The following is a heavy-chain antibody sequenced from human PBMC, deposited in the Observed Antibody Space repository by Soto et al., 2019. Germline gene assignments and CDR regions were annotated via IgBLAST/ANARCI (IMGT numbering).Heavy chain of an antibody. Sequence: QVQLVQSGAEVKKPGASVKVSCKASGYTFTGYYMHWVRQAPGQGLGWMGWINPNSGGTNDAQKFQGWVTMTRATSISTAYMELSRLRSDDTAVYYCARGEGGPRWGSIDYWGQGTLVTVSS. CDR3: ARGEGGPRWGSIDY. D-gene: IGHD2-21*01. J-gene: IGHJ4*02. CDR2: INPNSGGT. V-gene: IGHV1-2*04. CDR1: GYTFTGYY.